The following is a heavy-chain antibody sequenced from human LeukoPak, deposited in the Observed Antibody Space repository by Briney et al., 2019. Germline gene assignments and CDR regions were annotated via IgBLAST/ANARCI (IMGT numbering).Heavy chain of an antibody. D-gene: IGHD1-26*01. Sequence: SQTLSLTCAISGDSVSSNSAAWNWIRQSPSRGLEWLARTYYRSKWYNDYAVSVKSRITINPDTSKNQFSLQLNSVTPEDTAVYYCAREHYQYSGSLDAFDIWGQGTMVTVSS. CDR3: AREHYQYSGSLDAFDI. CDR2: TYYRSKWYN. CDR1: GDSVSSNSAA. J-gene: IGHJ3*02. V-gene: IGHV6-1*01.